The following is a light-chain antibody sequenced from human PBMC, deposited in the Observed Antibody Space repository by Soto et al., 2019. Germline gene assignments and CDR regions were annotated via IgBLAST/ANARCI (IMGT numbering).Light chain of an antibody. CDR3: SSFTKRNTYV. CDR2: DVI. CDR1: SSDVGAYSY. Sequence: QSALTQPASVSGSPGPSITISCTGTSSDVGAYSYVSWYQHLPGEAPKLIIYDVIHRPSGVSNRFSGSKSGNTASLTISGLQAEDEADYYCSSFTKRNTYVFGSGTKLTVL. V-gene: IGLV2-14*03. J-gene: IGLJ1*01.